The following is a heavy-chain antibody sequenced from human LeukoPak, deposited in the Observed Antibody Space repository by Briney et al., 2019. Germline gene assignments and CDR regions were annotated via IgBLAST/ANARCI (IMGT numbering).Heavy chain of an antibody. V-gene: IGHV3-23*01. J-gene: IGHJ4*02. D-gene: IGHD3-22*01. CDR2: ISGSGGST. CDR1: GFTFDDYG. CDR3: AKENYYDSSAPWDY. Sequence: TGGSLRLSCAASGFTFDDYGMSWVRQAPGKGQEWVSAISGSGGSTYYADSVKGRFTISRDNSKNTLYLQMNSLRAEDTAVYYCAKENYYDSSAPWDYWGQGTLVTVSS.